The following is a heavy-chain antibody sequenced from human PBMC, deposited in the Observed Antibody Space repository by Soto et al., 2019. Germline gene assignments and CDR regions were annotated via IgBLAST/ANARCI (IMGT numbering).Heavy chain of an antibody. CDR1: GDSVSSNSAA. D-gene: IGHD1-7*01. Sequence: PSQTLSLTCVISGDSVSSNSAAWNWIRQSPSRGLEWLGRTYYRTRWYYDYAVSVRSRITVNPDTSKNQFSLQLTSVTPEDTAVNYCAGTTSHYWYYTDVWGKGTTVTVSS. CDR3: AGTTSHYWYYTDV. V-gene: IGHV6-1*01. CDR2: TYYRTRWYY. J-gene: IGHJ6*03.